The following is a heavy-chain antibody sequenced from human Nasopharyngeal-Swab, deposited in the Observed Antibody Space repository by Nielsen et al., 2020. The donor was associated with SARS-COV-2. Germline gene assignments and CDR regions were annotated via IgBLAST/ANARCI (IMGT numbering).Heavy chain of an antibody. J-gene: IGHJ5*02. CDR2: IWYDGSNK. CDR3: ARDTGGPPNYFDP. V-gene: IGHV3-33*01. Sequence: GGSLRLSCAASGFTFSSYGMHWVRQAPGKGLEWVAVIWYDGSNKYYADSVKGRFTISRDNSKNTLYLQMNSLRAEDTAVYYCARDTGGPPNYFDPWGQGTLVTVSS. D-gene: IGHD1-7*01. CDR1: GFTFSSYG.